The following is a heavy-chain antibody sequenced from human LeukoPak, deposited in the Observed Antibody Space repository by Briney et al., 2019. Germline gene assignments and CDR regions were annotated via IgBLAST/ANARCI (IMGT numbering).Heavy chain of an antibody. CDR3: ARDEGTYGMDV. CDR2: NRDGSTT. J-gene: IGHJ6*02. CDR1: GFTFSSYR. V-gene: IGHV3-74*01. D-gene: IGHD1-1*01. Sequence: PGRFLRLSCAASGFTFSSYRMHWVRQTPGEGLVWVSRNRDGSTTNYADSVKGRFTISRDNAKNTLYLQMNSLRAEDAAVYYCARDEGTYGMDVWGQGTTVTVSS.